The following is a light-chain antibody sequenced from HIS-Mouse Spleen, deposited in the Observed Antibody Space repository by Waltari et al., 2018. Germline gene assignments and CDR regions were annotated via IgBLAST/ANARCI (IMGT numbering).Light chain of an antibody. Sequence: SYVLTQPPSVSVAPGKTARITCGGNNIGSKSVHWYQQKPGQAPVLVVCDDSERPSGIPGRFSGSNSGNTATLTISRVEAGDEADYYCQVWDSSSDHVVFGGGTKLTVL. J-gene: IGLJ2*01. CDR2: DDS. CDR1: NIGSKS. CDR3: QVWDSSSDHVV. V-gene: IGLV3-21*03.